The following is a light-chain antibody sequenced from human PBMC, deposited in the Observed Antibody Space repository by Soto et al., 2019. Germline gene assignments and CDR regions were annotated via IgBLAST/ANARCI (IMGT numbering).Light chain of an antibody. V-gene: IGKV1-33*01. J-gene: IGKJ5*01. CDR3: QQYDKQPVT. CDR1: QDISNF. CDR2: DVS. Sequence: DVQMTQSPSSLSASVGDRVTITCQASQDISNFLNWYHQAPGKAPQLLIYDVSNLQPGVASRFSGSGSGTDFTFTISTLQPEDIGTFYCQQYDKQPVTFGGGTRLEIK.